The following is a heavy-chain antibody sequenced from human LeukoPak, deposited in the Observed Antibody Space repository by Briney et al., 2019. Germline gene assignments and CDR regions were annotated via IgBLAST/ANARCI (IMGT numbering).Heavy chain of an antibody. CDR3: ARHRASGSYAFDI. CDR2: IYYTGST. D-gene: IGHD1-26*01. V-gene: IGHV4-59*08. J-gene: IGHJ3*02. CDR1: GASISSYY. Sequence: SETLSLTCTVSGASISSYYWSWIRQPPGKGLEWLGYIYYTGSTNYNPSLKSRVTISVDTSKSQFSLKLSSVTAADTAMYYCARHRASGSYAFDIWGQGAMVTVSS.